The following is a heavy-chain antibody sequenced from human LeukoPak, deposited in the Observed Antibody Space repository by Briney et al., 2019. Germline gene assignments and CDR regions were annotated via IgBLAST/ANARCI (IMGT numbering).Heavy chain of an antibody. Sequence: SETLSLTCAVYGGSFSGYYWSWIRRPPGKGLEWIGEINHSGSTNYNPSLKSRVTISVDTSKNQFSLKLSSVTAADTAVYYCARKRRHYCSGGSCYGTRYNWFDPWGQGTLVTVSS. D-gene: IGHD2-15*01. J-gene: IGHJ5*02. CDR2: INHSGST. CDR3: ARKRRHYCSGGSCYGTRYNWFDP. V-gene: IGHV4-34*01. CDR1: GGSFSGYY.